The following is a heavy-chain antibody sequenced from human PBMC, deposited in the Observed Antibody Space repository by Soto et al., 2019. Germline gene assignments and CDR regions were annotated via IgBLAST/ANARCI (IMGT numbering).Heavy chain of an antibody. CDR1: GFTFSSYS. D-gene: IGHD4-17*01. CDR3: ARDTYGDVDAFDI. Sequence: EVQLVESGGGLVKPGGSLRLSCAASGFTFSSYSMNWVRQAPGKGLEWVSSISSSSSYIYYADSVKGRFTISRDNAKNSLYMQMTSLRAEDTAVYYCARDTYGDVDAFDIWGQGTMVTVSS. CDR2: ISSSSSYI. J-gene: IGHJ3*02. V-gene: IGHV3-21*01.